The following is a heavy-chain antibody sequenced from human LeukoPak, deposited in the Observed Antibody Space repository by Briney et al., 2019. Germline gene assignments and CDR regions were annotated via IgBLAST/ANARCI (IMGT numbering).Heavy chain of an antibody. V-gene: IGHV3-64*01. CDR1: GFTFSSYA. CDR2: ISSNGGST. CDR3: ARENLVYAFDI. Sequence: PGGSLRLSCAASGFTFSSYAMHWVRQAPGKGLEYVSAISSNGGSTYYANSVKGRFTISRDNSKNTLYLQMGSLRAEDMAVYYCARENLVYAFDIWGQGTTVTVSS. J-gene: IGHJ3*02.